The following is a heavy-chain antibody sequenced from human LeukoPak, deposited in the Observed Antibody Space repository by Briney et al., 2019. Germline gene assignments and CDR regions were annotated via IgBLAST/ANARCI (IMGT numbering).Heavy chain of an antibody. V-gene: IGHV3-7*04. CDR1: GFVFSSNW. Sequence: GGSLRLSCAASGFVFSSNWMTWVRLAPGKGLEWVANIKQDGSDKYYVDSVKGRFTISRDNAKNSLYLQMNSLRAEDTAVYYCARGLRWVDYWGQGTPVTVSS. D-gene: IGHD4-23*01. J-gene: IGHJ4*02. CDR2: IKQDGSDK. CDR3: ARGLRWVDY.